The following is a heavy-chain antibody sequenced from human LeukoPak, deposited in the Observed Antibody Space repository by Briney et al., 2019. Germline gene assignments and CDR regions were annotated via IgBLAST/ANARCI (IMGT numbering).Heavy chain of an antibody. CDR3: AKDFSGSTSC. V-gene: IGHV3-30*18. CDR1: GFTFSSYG. Sequence: PGGSLRLSCAASGFTFSSYGMHWVRQAPGKGLEWVAVISYDGSNKYYADSVKGRFTISRDNSKNTLYLQMNSLRAEDTAVYYCAKDFSGSTSCWGQGTLVTVSS. CDR2: ISYDGSNK. D-gene: IGHD2-2*01. J-gene: IGHJ4*02.